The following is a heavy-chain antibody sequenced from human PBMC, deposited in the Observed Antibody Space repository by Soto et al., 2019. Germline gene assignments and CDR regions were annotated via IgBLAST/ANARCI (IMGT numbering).Heavy chain of an antibody. J-gene: IGHJ4*02. Sequence: QVQLVQSGAEVKKPGTSVKVSCKASGYSFPTYGISWVRQAPGQGLEWMGWISAYNGNTNYAQKFQGRVTMTTDTSTRTAYMELRSLRSDDTAVYYCARDLGYGGNSSWGQGTLVTVSS. D-gene: IGHD4-17*01. V-gene: IGHV1-18*01. CDR1: GYSFPTYG. CDR3: ARDLGYGGNSS. CDR2: ISAYNGNT.